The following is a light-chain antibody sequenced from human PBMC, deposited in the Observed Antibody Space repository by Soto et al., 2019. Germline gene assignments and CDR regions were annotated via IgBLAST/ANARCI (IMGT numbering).Light chain of an antibody. V-gene: IGLV2-14*01. CDR2: DVT. CDR3: SSYSTSTTPSYV. J-gene: IGLJ1*01. Sequence: VLTQPAAGSVDPGQSITISCTGTSSDVGGYNYVSWYQQPPGKAPKLMIYDVTNRPSGVSDRFSGSKSGNTASLTISGLRPEDEADYYCSSYSTSTTPSYVFGTGTKVTVL. CDR1: SSDVGGYNY.